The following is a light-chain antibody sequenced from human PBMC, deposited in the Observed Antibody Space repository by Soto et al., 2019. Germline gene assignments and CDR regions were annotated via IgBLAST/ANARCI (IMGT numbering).Light chain of an antibody. V-gene: IGKV3-11*01. CDR1: QSVSSY. J-gene: IGKJ2*01. CDR3: QQRSNWPPYT. Sequence: EIVLTQSPATLSLSPGERATLSCRASQSVSSYLAWYQQKPGQAPSLLIYDASNRATGIPARFSGSGSGTDFTLPISSLEPEDFAVYYCQQRSNWPPYTFGQGTKLDIK. CDR2: DAS.